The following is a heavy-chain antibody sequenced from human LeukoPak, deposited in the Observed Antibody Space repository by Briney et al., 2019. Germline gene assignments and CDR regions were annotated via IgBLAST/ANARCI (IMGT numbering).Heavy chain of an antibody. J-gene: IGHJ4*02. Sequence: ASVKVSCKASGYTFTGYYMHWVRQAPGQGLEWMGWINPNSGGTNYAQKFQGRVTMTRDTSISTAYMELSRLRSDDTAVYYCAREQLVPGQYYFDYWGQGTLVTVSS. D-gene: IGHD6-6*01. V-gene: IGHV1-2*02. CDR1: GYTFTGYY. CDR3: AREQLVPGQYYFDY. CDR2: INPNSGGT.